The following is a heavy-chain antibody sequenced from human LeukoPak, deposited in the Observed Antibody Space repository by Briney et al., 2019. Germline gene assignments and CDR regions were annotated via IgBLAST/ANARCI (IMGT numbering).Heavy chain of an antibody. CDR1: GGTFSNYA. D-gene: IGHD3-22*01. CDR3: ARGGEANYYDTSGYYLYYY. CDR2: IIPIFGTT. Sequence: ASVTVSCKASGGTFSNYAISWVRQAPGQGLEWMGRIIPIFGTTNYAQKFQGRVTITTDESTSTAYIELSSLRSEDTAVYYCARGGEANYYDTSGYYLYYYWGQGTLVTVSS. J-gene: IGHJ4*02. V-gene: IGHV1-69*05.